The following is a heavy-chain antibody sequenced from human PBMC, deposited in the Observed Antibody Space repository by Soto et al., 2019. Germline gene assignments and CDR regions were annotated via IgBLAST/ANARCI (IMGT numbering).Heavy chain of an antibody. CDR2: ASYDGTYK. CDR3: ARGGDVLDY. CDR1: GFVFGGFG. D-gene: IGHD3-16*01. J-gene: IGHJ4*02. Sequence: QVELVESGGGVVRPGKSLTVSCTGSGFVFGGFGMHWVRQTPGKGLEWLGMASYDGTYKYFADSVKGRFIISRDNGMNTVYLQMDNLRLEDTALYYWARGGDVLDYWGRGTLVTVSS. V-gene: IGHV3-30*03.